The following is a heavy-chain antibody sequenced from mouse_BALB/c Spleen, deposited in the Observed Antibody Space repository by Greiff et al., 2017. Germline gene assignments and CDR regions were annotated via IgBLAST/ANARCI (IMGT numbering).Heavy chain of an antibody. CDR2: ISSGGSYT. Sequence: EVKLMESGGGLVKPGGSLKLSCAASGFTFSSYAMSWVRQTPEKRLEWVATISSGGSYTYYPDSVKGRFTISRDNAKNTLYLQMSSLRSEDTAMYYCARNSLLRDYAMDYWGQGTSVTVSS. D-gene: IGHD1-2*01. V-gene: IGHV5-9-3*01. CDR1: GFTFSSYA. CDR3: ARNSLLRDYAMDY. J-gene: IGHJ4*01.